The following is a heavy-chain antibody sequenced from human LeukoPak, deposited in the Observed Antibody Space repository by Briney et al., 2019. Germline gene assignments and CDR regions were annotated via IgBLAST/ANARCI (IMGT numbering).Heavy chain of an antibody. Sequence: SETLSLTYTVSGGSISSYYWSWLRQPPGKGLEWIGYIYYSGSTNYNPSLKSRVTISVDTSKNQFSLRLSSVTAADTAVYYCARSWGYCSGGSCSPFDYWGQGTLVTVSS. D-gene: IGHD2-15*01. J-gene: IGHJ4*02. CDR1: GGSISSYY. V-gene: IGHV4-59*01. CDR3: ARSWGYCSGGSCSPFDY. CDR2: IYYSGST.